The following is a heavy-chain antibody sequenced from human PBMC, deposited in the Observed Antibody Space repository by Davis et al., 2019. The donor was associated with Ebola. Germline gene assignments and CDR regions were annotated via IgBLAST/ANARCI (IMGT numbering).Heavy chain of an antibody. CDR1: GGSFSGYY. D-gene: IGHD6-19*01. Sequence: PSETLSLTCAVYGGSFSGYYWSWIRQPPGKGLEWIGEINHSGSTNYNPSLKSRVTISVDTSKNQFSLKLSSVTAADTAVYYCARGWVAGMLDYYYYGMDVWGQGTTVTVSS. CDR3: ARGWVAGMLDYYYYGMDV. CDR2: INHSGST. J-gene: IGHJ6*02. V-gene: IGHV4-34*01.